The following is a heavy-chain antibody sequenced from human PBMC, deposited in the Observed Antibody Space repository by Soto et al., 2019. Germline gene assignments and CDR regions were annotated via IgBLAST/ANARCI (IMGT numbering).Heavy chain of an antibody. J-gene: IGHJ4*02. D-gene: IGHD5-12*01. CDR3: XXRGYDGYDLNFLY. V-gene: IGHV5-51*03. CDR1: GYNFANYW. CDR2: ILPRDSDT. Sequence: EVHLVQSGAEVKKPGESLKISCKGSGYNFANYWIGWVRQMSGKGLEWMGIILPRDSDTQYSPTFQGQVTISADKSXXXXXXXXXXXXXXXXXXXXXXXRGYDGYDLNFLYGGQGTLVTVSS.